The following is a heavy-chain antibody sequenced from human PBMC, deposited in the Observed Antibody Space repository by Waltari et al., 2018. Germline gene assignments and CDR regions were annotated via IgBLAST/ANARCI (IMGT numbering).Heavy chain of an antibody. CDR3: ARDWGRIAAAGLDAFDI. V-gene: IGHV4-31*03. J-gene: IGHJ3*02. CDR2: SYYRGST. Sequence: QVQLQESGPGLVKPSQTLSLTCTVSGGSISSGGYYWSWIRQHPGKGLEWIGYSYYRGSTYYNPSLKSRVTISVDTSKNQFSLKLSSVTAADTAVYYCARDWGRIAAAGLDAFDIWGQGTMVTVSS. D-gene: IGHD6-13*01. CDR1: GGSISSGGYY.